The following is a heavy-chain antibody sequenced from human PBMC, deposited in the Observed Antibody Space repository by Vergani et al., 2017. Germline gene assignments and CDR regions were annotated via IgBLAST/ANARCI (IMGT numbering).Heavy chain of an antibody. V-gene: IGHV3-23*01. CDR2: ISGSGGST. CDR1: GFTFSSYA. CDR3: AKDRNSYGFFYADSFDY. D-gene: IGHD5-18*01. Sequence: EVQLLESGGGLVQPGGSLRLSCAASGFTFSSYAMSWVRQAPGKGLEWVSAISGSGGSTYYADSVKGRFTISRDNSKNTLYLQMNSLRAEDTAVYYCAKDRNSYGFFYADSFDYWGQGTLVTVSS. J-gene: IGHJ4*02.